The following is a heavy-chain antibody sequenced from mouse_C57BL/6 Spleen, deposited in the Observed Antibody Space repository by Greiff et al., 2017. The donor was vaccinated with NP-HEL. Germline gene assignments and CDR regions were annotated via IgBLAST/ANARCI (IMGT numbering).Heavy chain of an antibody. CDR2: IDPETGGT. CDR3: TRAQSSDY. CDR1: GYTFTDYE. J-gene: IGHJ4*01. Sequence: VQLQQSGAELVRPGASVTLSCKASGYTFTDYEMHWVKQTPVHGLEWIGAIDPETGGTAYNQKFKGKAILTADKSSSTAYMELRSLTSEDSAVYYCTRAQSSDYWGQRTSVTVSS. V-gene: IGHV1-15*01.